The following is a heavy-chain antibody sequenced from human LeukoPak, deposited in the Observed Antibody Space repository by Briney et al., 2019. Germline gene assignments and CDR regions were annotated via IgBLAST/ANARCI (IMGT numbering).Heavy chain of an antibody. CDR2: INSDGSST. D-gene: IGHD3-3*01. CDR3: AREPGDYDFWSGYYYDY. J-gene: IGHJ4*02. V-gene: IGHV3-74*01. CDR1: GFTFSSYW. Sequence: GGSLRLSCAASGFTFSSYWMHWVRQAPGKGLVWVSRINSDGSSTSYADSVKGRFTISRDNAKNTLYLQMNSLRAEDTAVYYCAREPGDYDFWSGYYYDYWGQGTLVTVSS.